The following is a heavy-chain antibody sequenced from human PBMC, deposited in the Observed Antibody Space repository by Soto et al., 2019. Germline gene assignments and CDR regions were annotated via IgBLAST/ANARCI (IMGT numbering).Heavy chain of an antibody. D-gene: IGHD6-13*01. V-gene: IGHV3-33*06. J-gene: IGHJ4*02. CDR2: IWYDGGNQ. Sequence: QVQLVESGGGVVQPGTSLRLSCVASGFTFSGYGMNWVRQAPGKGLEWVGVIWYDGGNQYYADSVRGRFAISRDNLKNTLYLQMNSLNPEDTAVYHCAKARHSTSWYGVEADFWGQGTLVTVSS. CDR3: AKARHSTSWYGVEADF. CDR1: GFTFSGYG.